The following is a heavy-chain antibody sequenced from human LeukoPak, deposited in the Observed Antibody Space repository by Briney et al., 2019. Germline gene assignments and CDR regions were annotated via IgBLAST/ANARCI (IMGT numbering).Heavy chain of an antibody. CDR1: GGSISDHY. Sequence: PSETLSLTCTVSGGSISDHYLSWIRQPSGKGLEWIGRMYVSGTTNYNPPLRSRVTMSMDTSKNQFSLRLRSVTAADTAVYYCARENYYDSSGYSEGMDVWGQGTTVTV. J-gene: IGHJ6*02. CDR3: ARENYYDSSGYSEGMDV. CDR2: MYVSGTT. V-gene: IGHV4-4*07. D-gene: IGHD3-22*01.